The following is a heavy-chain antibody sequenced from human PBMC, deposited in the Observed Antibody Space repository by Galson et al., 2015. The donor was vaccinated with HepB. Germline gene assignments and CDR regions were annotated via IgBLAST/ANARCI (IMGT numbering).Heavy chain of an antibody. V-gene: IGHV6-1*01. CDR3: ARGKVITIFGVVITDEKDNWFDP. D-gene: IGHD3-3*01. CDR1: GDSVSSNSAA. Sequence: CAISGDSVSSNSAAWNWIRQSPSRGLEWLGRTYYRSKWYNDYAVSVKSRITINPDTSKNQFSLQLNSVTPEDTAVYYCARGKVITIFGVVITDEKDNWFDPWGQGTLVTVSS. J-gene: IGHJ5*02. CDR2: TYYRSKWYN.